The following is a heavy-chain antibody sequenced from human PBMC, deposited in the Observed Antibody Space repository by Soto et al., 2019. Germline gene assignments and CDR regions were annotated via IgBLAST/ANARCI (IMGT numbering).Heavy chain of an antibody. D-gene: IGHD5-18*01. CDR1: GYSFTSYA. CDR3: AAPMSYGYFDY. CDR2: INAGNGNT. Sequence: GASVKVSCKASGYSFTSYAMHWVRQAPGQRLEWMGWINAGNGNTKYSQKFQGRVTITRDTSASTAYMELSSLRSEDTAVYYCAAPMSYGYFDYWGQGTLVTVSS. J-gene: IGHJ4*02. V-gene: IGHV1-3*01.